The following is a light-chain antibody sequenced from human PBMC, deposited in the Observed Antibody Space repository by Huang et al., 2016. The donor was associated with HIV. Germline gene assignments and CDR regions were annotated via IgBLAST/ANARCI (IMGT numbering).Light chain of an antibody. CDR1: QTITSF. Sequence: DIQMTQSPSSLSASVGDRVTITCRASQTITSFLNWYQQKPGKAPKLLIYAASSLQSGVPSRFSGSVSGTSFTLTINTLQPEDFATYYCQQSSSTPFTFGPGTRVDIK. V-gene: IGKV1-39*01. J-gene: IGKJ3*01. CDR3: QQSSSTPFT. CDR2: AAS.